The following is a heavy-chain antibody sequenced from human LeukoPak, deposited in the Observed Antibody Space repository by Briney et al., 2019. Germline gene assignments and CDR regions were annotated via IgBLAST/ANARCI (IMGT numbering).Heavy chain of an antibody. J-gene: IGHJ4*02. CDR2: LYSGGGT. D-gene: IGHD2-2*01. Sequence: GGSLRLSCAASGXTVSNSYVNWVRQAPGKGLEWVYLLYSGGGTYYADSVKGRFTISRDNSKNTLYLQMNSLRAEDTAVYYCATPRRLGVVVPAAHVPFDYWGQGTLVTVSS. CDR3: ATPRRLGVVVPAAHVPFDY. CDR1: GXTVSNSY. V-gene: IGHV3-53*01.